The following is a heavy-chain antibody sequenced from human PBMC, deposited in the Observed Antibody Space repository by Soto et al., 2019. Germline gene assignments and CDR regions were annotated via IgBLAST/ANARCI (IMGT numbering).Heavy chain of an antibody. D-gene: IGHD3-10*01. CDR3: ARDVSGPMDY. V-gene: IGHV1-46*01. CDR2: IYPSGGST. CDR1: GYTFTNYY. J-gene: IGHJ4*02. Sequence: ASVKVSCKASGYTFTNYYMHWVRQAPGQGLEWMGIIYPSGGSTRNAQKFQGRVTMTRDTSTSTVYMELSSLRSEDTAVYYCARDVSGPMDYWGRRTLVTVSS.